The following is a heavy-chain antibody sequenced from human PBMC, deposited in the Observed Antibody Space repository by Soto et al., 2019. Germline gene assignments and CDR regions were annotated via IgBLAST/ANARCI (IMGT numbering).Heavy chain of an antibody. Sequence: HSETLSLTCTVSGGSISSGDYYWSWIRQPPGKGLEWIGYIYYSGSTNYNPSLKSRVTISVDTSKNQFSLKLSSVTAADTAVYYCARWGGIAVAGSVEYFQHWGQGTLVTVSS. V-gene: IGHV4-61*08. J-gene: IGHJ1*01. CDR1: GGSISSGDYY. CDR3: ARWGGIAVAGSVEYFQH. CDR2: IYYSGST. D-gene: IGHD6-19*01.